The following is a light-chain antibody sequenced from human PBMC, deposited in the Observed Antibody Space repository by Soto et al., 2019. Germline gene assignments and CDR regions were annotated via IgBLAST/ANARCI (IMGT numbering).Light chain of an antibody. CDR2: GAS. Sequence: EIMMPRSPATLSLTPRTKATLSWSATQRVSSSLAGYQQNPGQAPRHLIFGASTRATGIPARFIGSGSCTEFTLTTSSLQSEDFAVYYCQQYSNWPPWTFGQGTKVDIK. CDR1: QRVSSS. J-gene: IGKJ1*01. CDR3: QQYSNWPPWT. V-gene: IGKV3-15*01.